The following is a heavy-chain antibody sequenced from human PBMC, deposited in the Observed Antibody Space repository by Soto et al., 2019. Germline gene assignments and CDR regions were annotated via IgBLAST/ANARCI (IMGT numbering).Heavy chain of an antibody. CDR3: ARLYCSSTSCYGYTWFDP. D-gene: IGHD2-2*01. J-gene: IGHJ5*02. CDR2: VSAYNGNT. Sequence: ASVKVSCKASGYTFTSYGISWVRQAPGQGLEWMGWVSAYNGNTNYAQKLQGRVTMTTDTTTSTAYMELRSLRSDDTAVYYCARLYCSSTSCYGYTWFDPWGQGTLVTSPQ. V-gene: IGHV1-18*01. CDR1: GYTFTSYG.